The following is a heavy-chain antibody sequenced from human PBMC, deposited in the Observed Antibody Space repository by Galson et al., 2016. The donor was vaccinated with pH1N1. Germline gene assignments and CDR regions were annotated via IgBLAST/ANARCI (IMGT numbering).Heavy chain of an antibody. Sequence: SCKASGGTFSSYAISWVRQAPGQGLEWMGGIIPIFGTANYAQKFQGRVTITADESTNTAYMELSSLRSEDTAVYYCARTEVIGEGIVFDYWGQGTLVTVSS. J-gene: IGHJ4*02. V-gene: IGHV1-69*01. CDR2: IIPIFGTA. D-gene: IGHD7-27*01. CDR3: ARTEVIGEGIVFDY. CDR1: GGTFSSYA.